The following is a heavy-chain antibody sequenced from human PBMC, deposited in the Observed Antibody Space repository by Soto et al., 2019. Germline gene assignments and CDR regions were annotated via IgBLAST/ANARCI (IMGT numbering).Heavy chain of an antibody. V-gene: IGHV1-24*01. CDR2: FDPEDGET. CDR1: GYTLTELS. CDR3: ATVVGGCSSTSCKAWYFDL. Sequence: QVQLVQSGAEVKKPGASVKVSCKVSGYTLTELSMHWVRQAPGKGLEWMGGFDPEDGETIYAQKFQGRGTMTEDTSTDTAYMELSSLRSEDTAVYYCATVVGGCSSTSCKAWYFDLWGRGTLVTVSS. J-gene: IGHJ2*01. D-gene: IGHD2-2*01.